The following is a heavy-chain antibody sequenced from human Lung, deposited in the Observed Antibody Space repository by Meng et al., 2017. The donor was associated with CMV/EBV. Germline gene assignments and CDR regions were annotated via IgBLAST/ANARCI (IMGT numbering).Heavy chain of an antibody. J-gene: IGHJ4*02. D-gene: IGHD3-22*01. CDR3: ARRPSSYYDSSGYFFADY. Sequence: LSPYGVGVGWIRQPPGKALEWLALIYWDDYKRYSPSLKSRLTITKDTSKNQVVLTMTNMDPVDTATYYCARRPSSYYDSSGYFFADYWGQGTLVTVSS. V-gene: IGHV2-5*02. CDR1: LSPYGVG. CDR2: IYWDDYK.